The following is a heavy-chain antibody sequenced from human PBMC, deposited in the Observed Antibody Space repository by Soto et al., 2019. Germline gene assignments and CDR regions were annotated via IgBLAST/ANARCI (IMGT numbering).Heavy chain of an antibody. J-gene: IGHJ6*02. CDR3: ARDLHIVATPRQGYYYYGMDV. D-gene: IGHD5-12*01. CDR2: IKQDGGEK. Sequence: GWSLRLSCAASGFTFSSYWMSWVRQAPGKGLEWVANIKQDGGEKYYVDSVKGRFTISRDNAKNSLYLQMNSLRAEDTAVYYCARDLHIVATPRQGYYYYGMDVWGQGTTVTVSS. CDR1: GFTFSSYW. V-gene: IGHV3-7*01.